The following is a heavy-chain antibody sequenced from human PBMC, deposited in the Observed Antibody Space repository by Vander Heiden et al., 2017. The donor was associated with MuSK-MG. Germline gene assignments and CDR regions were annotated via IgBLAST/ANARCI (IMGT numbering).Heavy chain of an antibody. J-gene: IGHJ5*02. CDR1: GFTFSSYA. V-gene: IGHV3-23*01. Sequence: EVQLLESGGGLVQPGGSLRLACAVSGFTFSSYAMSWVRQAPGKGLEWVSAISGSGGSTYYADSVKGRFTISRDNSKNTLYLQMNSLGAEDTAVYYCAKPGRRYGSGSYYTTWGQGTLVTVSS. CDR2: ISGSGGST. CDR3: AKPGRRYGSGSYYTT. D-gene: IGHD3-10*01.